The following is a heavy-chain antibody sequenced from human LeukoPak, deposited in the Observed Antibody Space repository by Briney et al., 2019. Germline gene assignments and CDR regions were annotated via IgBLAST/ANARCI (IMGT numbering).Heavy chain of an antibody. J-gene: IGHJ4*02. Sequence: SETLSLTCTVSGGSISSYYWSWIRQPPGRGLEWIGYIYYSGSTNYKPSLKSRVTISVDTSKNQFSLKLNSVTAADTAVYSCAGFTFFRGVITFDYCGQGTLVTVSS. D-gene: IGHD3-10*01. CDR2: IYYSGST. CDR1: GGSISSYY. CDR3: AGFTFFRGVITFDY. V-gene: IGHV4-59*08.